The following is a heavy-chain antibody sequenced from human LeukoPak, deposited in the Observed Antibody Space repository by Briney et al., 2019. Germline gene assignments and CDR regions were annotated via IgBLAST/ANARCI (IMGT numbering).Heavy chain of an antibody. V-gene: IGHV3-48*03. Sequence: PGGSLRLSCAASGFTFSSYEMNWVRQAPGKGLEWVSYISSSGSTIYYADSVKGRFTISRDNAKNSLYLQMNSLRAEDTAVYYCARERSDGSYPYYYYGMDVWGKGTMVTVSS. J-gene: IGHJ6*04. CDR1: GFTFSSYE. CDR2: ISSSGSTI. D-gene: IGHD2-15*01. CDR3: ARERSDGSYPYYYYGMDV.